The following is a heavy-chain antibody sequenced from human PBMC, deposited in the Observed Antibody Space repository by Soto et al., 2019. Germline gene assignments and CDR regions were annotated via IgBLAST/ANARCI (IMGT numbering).Heavy chain of an antibody. V-gene: IGHV4-31*03. J-gene: IGHJ4*02. CDR1: GGSISSGGYY. CDR3: ARFHYDILTGHYSPIDY. D-gene: IGHD3-9*01. CDR2: IYYSGST. Sequence: SETLSLTCTVSGGSISSGGYYWSWIRQHPGKGLEWIGYIYYSGSTYYNPSLKSRVTISVDTSKNQFSLKLSSVTAADTAVYYCARFHYDILTGHYSPIDYWGQGTLVTVSS.